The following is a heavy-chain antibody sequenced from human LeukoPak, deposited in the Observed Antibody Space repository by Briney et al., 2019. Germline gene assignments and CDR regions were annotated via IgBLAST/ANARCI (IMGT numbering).Heavy chain of an antibody. CDR2: ISSNGGST. CDR1: GFTFSSYA. J-gene: IGHJ4*02. V-gene: IGHV3-64*01. D-gene: IGHD6-19*01. CDR3: ARGSSGRPFEY. Sequence: GGSLRLSCAASGFTFSSYAMHWVRQAPGKGLEYVSAISSNGGSTYYANSVKGRFTISRDNSKNTLYLQMGSLRAEDMAVYYCARGSSGRPFEYWGQGTLVTVSS.